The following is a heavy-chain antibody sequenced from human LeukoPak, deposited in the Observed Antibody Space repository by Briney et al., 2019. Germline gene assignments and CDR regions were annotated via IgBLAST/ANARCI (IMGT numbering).Heavy chain of an antibody. Sequence: SETLSLTCTVSGGSISSYYWSWIRQPPGKGLEWIGYIYYSGSTNYNPSLKSRVTISVDTSKNQFSLKLSSVTAADTAVYYCARGAPYSSYYYYYGMDAWGQGTTVTVSS. CDR2: IYYSGST. CDR1: GGSISSYY. V-gene: IGHV4-59*01. J-gene: IGHJ6*02. CDR3: ARGAPYSSYYYYYGMDA. D-gene: IGHD2-15*01.